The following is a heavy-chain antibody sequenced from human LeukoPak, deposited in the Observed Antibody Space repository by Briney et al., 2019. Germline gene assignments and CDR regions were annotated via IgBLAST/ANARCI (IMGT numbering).Heavy chain of an antibody. D-gene: IGHD4-17*01. J-gene: IGHJ5*02. V-gene: IGHV1-69*05. CDR3: ARDVHGDYGSGWFDP. CDR2: IMPLFGTA. CDR1: GYTFTAQY. Sequence: SVKVSCKASGYTFTAQYMHWVRQAPGQGLEWLGGIMPLFGTAGYAQKFQGRVTITKDESTRTVYLELTSLTSDDTAVYYCARDVHGDYGSGWFDPWGQGTLVSVSS.